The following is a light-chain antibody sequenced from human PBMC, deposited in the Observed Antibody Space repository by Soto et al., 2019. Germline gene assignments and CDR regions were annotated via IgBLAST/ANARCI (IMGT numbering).Light chain of an antibody. Sequence: DIQMTQSPSTLSASVGDRVTITCRASQSISSWLAWYQQKPGKAPKLLIYKASSLGNGVPSRFSGSGSGAEFTLTISSLQPDDFATYYCQQYNSYSLTCGGGTKVEIK. CDR1: QSISSW. V-gene: IGKV1-5*03. CDR2: KAS. J-gene: IGKJ4*01. CDR3: QQYNSYSLT.